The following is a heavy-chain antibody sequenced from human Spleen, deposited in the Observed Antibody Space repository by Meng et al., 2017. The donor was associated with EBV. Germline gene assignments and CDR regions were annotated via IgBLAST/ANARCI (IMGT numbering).Heavy chain of an antibody. Sequence: QREERGPGLGKPSGTRALSCNVSGGSISSSSYSWGWIRQPPGKGLEWIGIIYHSGSTYYNASLKSRVTISVDTSKTQFSLKLSSGTAADTAVYYCARDKNGRYYFDFWGQGTLVTVAS. J-gene: IGHJ4*02. CDR2: IYHSGST. D-gene: IGHD2-8*01. CDR1: GGSISSSSYS. V-gene: IGHV4-39*07. CDR3: ARDKNGRYYFDF.